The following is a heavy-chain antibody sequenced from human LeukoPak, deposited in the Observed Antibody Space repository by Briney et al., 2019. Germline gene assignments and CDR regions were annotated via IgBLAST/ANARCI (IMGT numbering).Heavy chain of an antibody. CDR3: ARDVVVTAISYYYYYYMDV. J-gene: IGHJ6*03. CDR2: INWNGGST. V-gene: IGHV3-20*04. Sequence: PGGSLGLSCAASGFTFDDYGMSWVRQAPGKGLEWVSGINWNGGSTGYADSVKGRFTISRDNAKNSLYLQMNSLRAEDTALYYCARDVVVTAISYYYYYYMDVWGKGTTVTVSS. CDR1: GFTFDDYG. D-gene: IGHD2-21*02.